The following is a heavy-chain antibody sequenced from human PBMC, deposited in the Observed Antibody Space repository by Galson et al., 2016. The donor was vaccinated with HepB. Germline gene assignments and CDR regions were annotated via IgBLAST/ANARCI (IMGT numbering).Heavy chain of an antibody. V-gene: IGHV6-1*01. D-gene: IGHD3-10*01. CDR3: AREADMGRESTTYDVFDI. CDR1: GDSASNNSAA. CDR2: TYYRSKWFN. J-gene: IGHJ3*02. Sequence: CAISGDSASNNSAAWNWIGQSPSRGLEWLGRTYYRSKWFNDYAVSVMGRITINPDTSKNQVSLQLNSVTPEDTAMYFCAREADMGRESTTYDVFDIWGRGTMVTVSS.